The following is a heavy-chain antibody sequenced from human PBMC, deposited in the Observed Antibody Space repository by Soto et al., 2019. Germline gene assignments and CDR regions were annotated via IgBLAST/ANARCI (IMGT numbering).Heavy chain of an antibody. Sequence: SETLSLTCTVSGGSISSSSYYWVWIRQPPGKGLEWIGSIYYSGSTYYNPSLKSRVTISVDTSKNQFSLKLSSVTAADTAVYYCASVVDTAMVFGYWGQGTLVTVSS. J-gene: IGHJ4*02. CDR3: ASVVDTAMVFGY. D-gene: IGHD5-18*01. CDR2: IYYSGST. V-gene: IGHV4-39*01. CDR1: GGSISSSSYY.